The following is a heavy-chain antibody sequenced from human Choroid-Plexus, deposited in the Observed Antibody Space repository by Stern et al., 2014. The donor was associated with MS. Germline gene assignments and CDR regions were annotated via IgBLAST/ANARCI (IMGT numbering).Heavy chain of an antibody. Sequence: VHLVESGGGVVQPGRPLRRSCVASGFTFGSCAMHWVRQAPGKGLAWVAGVSYDGSNKYYADSVKGRFTISRDNSQNTLYMQMSSLRPEDTAVYYCAKDRQYLTYFFDHWGQGSLVTVSS. CDR2: VSYDGSNK. J-gene: IGHJ5*02. CDR3: AKDRQYLTYFFDH. CDR1: GFTFGSCA. V-gene: IGHV3-30*18. D-gene: IGHD2/OR15-2a*01.